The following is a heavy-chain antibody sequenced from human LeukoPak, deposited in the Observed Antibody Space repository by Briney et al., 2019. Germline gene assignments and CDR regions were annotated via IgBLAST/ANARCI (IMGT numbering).Heavy chain of an antibody. J-gene: IGHJ5*02. V-gene: IGHV1-2*02. D-gene: IGHD3-10*01. Sequence: GASVKVSCKTSGYTFTGYYMHWVRQAPGQGLEWMGWINPNSGGTNYAQKFQGRVTMTRDTSISTAYMELSRLGSDDTAVYYCARVRVPSRWFDPWGQGTLVTVSS. CDR3: ARVRVPSRWFDP. CDR2: INPNSGGT. CDR1: GYTFTGYY.